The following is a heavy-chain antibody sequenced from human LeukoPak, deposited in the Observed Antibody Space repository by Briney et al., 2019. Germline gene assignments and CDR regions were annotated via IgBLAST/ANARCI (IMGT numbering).Heavy chain of an antibody. V-gene: IGHV3-30*02. D-gene: IGHD1-26*01. Sequence: GGSLRLSCAASGFTFSSYGMHWVRQAPGKGLEWVAFIRYDGSNKYYADSVKGRFTISRDNSKNTLYLQMNSLRAEDTAVYYCARDRFIGLGVSPIDYWGQGTLVTVSS. J-gene: IGHJ4*02. CDR2: IRYDGSNK. CDR3: ARDRFIGLGVSPIDY. CDR1: GFTFSSYG.